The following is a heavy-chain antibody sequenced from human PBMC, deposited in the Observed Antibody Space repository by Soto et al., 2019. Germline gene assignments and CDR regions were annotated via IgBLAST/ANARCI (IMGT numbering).Heavy chain of an antibody. CDR2: IYYSGTT. D-gene: IGHD5-18*01. CDR1: GGSISSGDYY. V-gene: IGHV4-30-4*01. Sequence: SETLSLTCTVSGGSISSGDYYWSWIRQPPGKGLEWIGYIYYSGTTSYSPSLKSRVAISLDTSKNQSSLSLNFVTAADTAVYYCARGRGYSYGLDPWGQGSLVTVSS. J-gene: IGHJ5*02. CDR3: ARGRGYSYGLDP.